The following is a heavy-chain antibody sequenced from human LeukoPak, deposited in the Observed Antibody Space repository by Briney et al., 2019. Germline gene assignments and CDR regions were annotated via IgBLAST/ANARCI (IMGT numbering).Heavy chain of an antibody. D-gene: IGHD3-10*02. J-gene: IGHJ4*02. CDR3: ASGLFGELRIDY. CDR1: GFYA. Sequence: GGSLRLSCAASGFYAMHWVRQAPGKGLEWVALISYDGSNKYYADSVKGRFTISRDNSKNTLYLQMNSLRAEDTAVYYCASGLFGELRIDYWGQGTLVTVSS. V-gene: IGHV3-30-3*01. CDR2: ISYDGSNK.